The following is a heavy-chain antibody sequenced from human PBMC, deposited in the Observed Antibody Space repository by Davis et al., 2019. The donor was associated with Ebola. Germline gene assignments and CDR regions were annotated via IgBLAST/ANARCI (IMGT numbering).Heavy chain of an antibody. Sequence: GESLKISCAASGFTFSSYWMHWVRQAPGKGLVWVSRISGDGKKTNYADFVKGRVTISRDNAKNTLNLQMNSLRAEDTAVYYCARGSTTVTTPLDYWGQGTLVTVSS. CDR3: ARGSTTVTTPLDY. CDR2: ISGDGKKT. D-gene: IGHD4-17*01. CDR1: GFTFSSYW. J-gene: IGHJ4*02. V-gene: IGHV3-74*01.